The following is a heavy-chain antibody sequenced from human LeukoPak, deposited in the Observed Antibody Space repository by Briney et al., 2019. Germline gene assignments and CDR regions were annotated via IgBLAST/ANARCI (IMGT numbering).Heavy chain of an antibody. J-gene: IGHJ4*02. CDR3: ARASYSSSSDY. CDR1: GYTFTVYY. CDR2: INPNSGDK. D-gene: IGHD6-6*01. Sequence: GAAVTVSFTGSGYTFTVYYMHWVRQAPGQGGEGMGWINPNSGDKSYAQKFQGRVTITRDTSISTPYMDLSRLRSDDTAVYYCARASYSSSSDYWGQGTLVTVSS. V-gene: IGHV1-2*02.